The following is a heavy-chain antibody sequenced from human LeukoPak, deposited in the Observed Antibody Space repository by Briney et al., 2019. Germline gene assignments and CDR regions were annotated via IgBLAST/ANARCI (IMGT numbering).Heavy chain of an antibody. D-gene: IGHD3-22*01. CDR1: GGSISSSSYY. CDR3: ARGVGSGYTDY. CDR2: FYYSGRT. Sequence: SETLSLTCTVSGGSISSSSYYWGWIRQPPGKGLEWIGSFYYSGRTYCNPSLKSRVSISLDTSKNQFSLKLSSVTAADTAVYYCARGVGSGYTDYWGQGALVTVSS. J-gene: IGHJ4*02. V-gene: IGHV4-39*07.